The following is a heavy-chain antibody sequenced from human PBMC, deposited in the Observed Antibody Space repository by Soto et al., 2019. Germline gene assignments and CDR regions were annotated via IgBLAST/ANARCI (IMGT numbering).Heavy chain of an antibody. CDR1: GYTFTSYG. Sequence: QVQLVQSGAEVKKPGASVKVSCKASGYTFTSYGISWVRQAPGQGLEWMGWISAYNGNTNYAQKLQGRVTRTTDTSPSTAYMELRSLRSPAPAVYYSARAWGYTYGFDPCGQGTLVTVSS. J-gene: IGHJ5*02. D-gene: IGHD5-18*01. CDR2: ISAYNGNT. CDR3: ARAWGYTYGFDP. V-gene: IGHV1-18*01.